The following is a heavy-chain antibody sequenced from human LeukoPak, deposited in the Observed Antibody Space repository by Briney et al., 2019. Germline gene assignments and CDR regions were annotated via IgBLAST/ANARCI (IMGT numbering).Heavy chain of an antibody. Sequence: ASVKVSCKASGYTFTSYYMYWVRQAPGQGLEWMGWMNPNSGNTGYAQKVQGRVTITRNTSISTAYMELSSLRSEDTAVYYCARGSPSYYAIWGQGTMVTVSS. CDR2: MNPNSGNT. CDR3: ARGSPSYYAI. J-gene: IGHJ3*02. D-gene: IGHD3-10*01. CDR1: GYTFTSYY. V-gene: IGHV1-8*03.